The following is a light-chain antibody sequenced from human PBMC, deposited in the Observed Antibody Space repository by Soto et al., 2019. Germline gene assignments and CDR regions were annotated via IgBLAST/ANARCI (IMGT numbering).Light chain of an antibody. CDR1: QSISSY. Sequence: EIVLTQAPATVSLSPGERATLSCRASQSISSYLAWYQQKPGQPPRLLIYGASNRATGIPARFSGSGSGTDFTITISGLETEDFEGYCCQLGGNWLFTFGQGTQLEIK. V-gene: IGKV3-11*01. CDR2: GAS. CDR3: QLGGNWLFT. J-gene: IGKJ2*01.